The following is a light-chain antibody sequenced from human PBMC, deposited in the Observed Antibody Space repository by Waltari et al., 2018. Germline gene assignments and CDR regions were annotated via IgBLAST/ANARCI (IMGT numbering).Light chain of an antibody. CDR1: ASNIGGNL. CDR3: ASWDDSLNGHWV. Sequence: QSVLTQPPPASGTPGQRVTISCSGSASNIGGNLVNWYQQLPGKAPKLLIYRNQQRPRKAPTARICRSTQRPSGVPDRFSGSKTGTSACRSISGLQSDDEADYFCASWDDSLNGHWVFGGGTKVTVL. J-gene: IGLJ3*02. CDR2: RST. V-gene: IGLV1-44*01.